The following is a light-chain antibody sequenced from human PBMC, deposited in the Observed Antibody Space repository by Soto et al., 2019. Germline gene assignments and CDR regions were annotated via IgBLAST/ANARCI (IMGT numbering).Light chain of an antibody. CDR3: AAWDDSLNGPV. J-gene: IGLJ2*01. Sequence: VLTQPPSASAAPGQRVTISCSGSSSNIGSNAVNWYQQFPGTAPKLLLFTNDRRPSGVPDRVSGSKSGTSASLAISGLQSGDEADYYCAAWDDSLNGPVFGGGTQLTVL. CDR2: TND. CDR1: SSNIGSNA. V-gene: IGLV1-44*01.